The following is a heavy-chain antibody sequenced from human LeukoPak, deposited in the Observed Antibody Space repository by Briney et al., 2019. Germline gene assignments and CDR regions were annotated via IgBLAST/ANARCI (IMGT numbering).Heavy chain of an antibody. D-gene: IGHD2-2*01. Sequence: PGRSLRLSCGASGFTFSSYAMYWVRQAPGKGLEWVATISYEGAYKFYADSVKGRCTTSRDNSMNTLYLQVNSLSAEDTAVYYCARMGYCTSTTCYHYFEYWGQGTLVTVSS. CDR3: ARMGYCTSTTCYHYFEY. CDR1: GFTFSSYA. V-gene: IGHV3-30*04. J-gene: IGHJ4*02. CDR2: ISYEGAYK.